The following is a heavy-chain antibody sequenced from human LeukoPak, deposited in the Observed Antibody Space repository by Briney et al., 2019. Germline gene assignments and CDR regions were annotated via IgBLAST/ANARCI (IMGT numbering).Heavy chain of an antibody. D-gene: IGHD1-1*01. Sequence: GGSLRLSCAASGFSFSTYAMSWVRQAPGKGLEWVSGVNGNGGSTSYADSVKGRFTIFRDNSKNTVYLQMNSLRVEDTAVYYCARDTNRFGVDVWGQGTTVTVSS. CDR1: GFSFSTYA. CDR2: VNGNGGST. V-gene: IGHV3-23*01. CDR3: ARDTNRFGVDV. J-gene: IGHJ6*02.